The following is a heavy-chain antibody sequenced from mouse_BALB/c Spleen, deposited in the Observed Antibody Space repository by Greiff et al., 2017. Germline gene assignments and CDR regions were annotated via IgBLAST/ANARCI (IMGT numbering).Heavy chain of an antibody. D-gene: IGHD2-1*01. Sequence: DVMLVESGGDLVKPGGSLKLSCAASGFTFSSYGMSWVRQTPDKRLEWVATISSGGSYTYYPDSVKGRFTISRDNAKNTLYLQMSSLKSEDTAMYYCADGNYGGYWGQGTTLTVSS. CDR2: ISSGGSYT. CDR3: ADGNYGGY. J-gene: IGHJ2*01. V-gene: IGHV5-6*02. CDR1: GFTFSSYG.